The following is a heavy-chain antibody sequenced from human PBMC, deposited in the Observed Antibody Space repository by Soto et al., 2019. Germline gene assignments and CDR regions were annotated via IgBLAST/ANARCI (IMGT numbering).Heavy chain of an antibody. D-gene: IGHD6-19*01. CDR3: AGGIAVAGRYFDY. J-gene: IGHJ4*02. CDR1: GVSVSSGSYY. V-gene: IGHV4-61*01. Sequence: SETLSLTCTVSGVSVSSGSYYWSWIRQPPGKGLEWIGYIYYSGSTNYNPSLKSRVTISVDTSKNQFSLKLSSVTAADTAVYYCAGGIAVAGRYFDYWGQGTLVTVSS. CDR2: IYYSGST.